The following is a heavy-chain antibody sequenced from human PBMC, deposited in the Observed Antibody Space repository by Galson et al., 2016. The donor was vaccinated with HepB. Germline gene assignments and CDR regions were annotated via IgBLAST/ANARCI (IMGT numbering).Heavy chain of an antibody. V-gene: IGHV3-23*01. J-gene: IGHJ6*02. CDR1: GFNFKKYA. CDR3: ARVVEQQWLADQTYYYYGMDV. CDR2: INDDGDRT. D-gene: IGHD6-19*01. Sequence: SLRLSCAASGFNFKKYAMSWVRQAPGKGLEWVSAINDDGDRTYYADSVKGRFTISRDNAKNTLYLQMNSLRAEDTAVYYCARVVEQQWLADQTYYYYGMDVWGQGTTVTVSS.